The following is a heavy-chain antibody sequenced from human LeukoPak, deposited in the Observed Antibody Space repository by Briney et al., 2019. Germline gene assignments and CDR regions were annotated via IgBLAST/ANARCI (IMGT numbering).Heavy chain of an antibody. D-gene: IGHD1-7*01. J-gene: IGHJ6*03. Sequence: SETLSLTCAVSGYSISSGYYWGWIRQPPGKGLEWIGSIYHSGSTYYNPSLKSRVTISVDTSKNQFSLRLSSVTAADTAVYYCASAKYNWNYVDYYYYYMDVWGKGTTVTVSS. CDR2: IYHSGST. V-gene: IGHV4-38-2*01. CDR1: GYSISSGYY. CDR3: ASAKYNWNYVDYYYYYMDV.